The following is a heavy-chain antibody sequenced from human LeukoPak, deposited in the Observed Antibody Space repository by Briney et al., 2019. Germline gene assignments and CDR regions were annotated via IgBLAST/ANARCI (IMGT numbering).Heavy chain of an antibody. V-gene: IGHV3-30*02. CDR3: ASARGYCSSTSCYNFDY. J-gene: IGHJ4*02. CDR1: GFTFSSYG. CDR2: IRDDGSNR. Sequence: GGSLRLSCAASGFTFSSYGMHWVRQAPGKGLEWVAFIRDDGSNRHYADSVKGRFTISRDNSKNTLYLQMNGLRAEDTAVYYCASARGYCSSTSCYNFDYWGQGTLVTVSS. D-gene: IGHD2-2*01.